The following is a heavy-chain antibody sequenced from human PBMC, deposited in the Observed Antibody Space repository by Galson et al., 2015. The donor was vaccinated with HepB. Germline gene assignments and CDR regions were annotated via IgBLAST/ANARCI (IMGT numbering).Heavy chain of an antibody. Sequence: SLRLSCAASGFTVSFNYMSWVRQAPGKGLEWVSVISSGGRAYYADSVKGRFTISRDTSKNTLYIQMNSLRAEDTAVYYCASTRSSWYPYVAYWGRGTLVTVSA. V-gene: IGHV3-66*02. D-gene: IGHD6-13*01. CDR1: GFTVSFNY. CDR3: ASTRSSWYPYVAY. CDR2: ISSGGRA. J-gene: IGHJ4*02.